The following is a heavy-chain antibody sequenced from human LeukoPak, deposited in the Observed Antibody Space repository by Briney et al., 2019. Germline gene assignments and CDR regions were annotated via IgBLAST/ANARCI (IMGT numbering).Heavy chain of an antibody. J-gene: IGHJ4*02. D-gene: IGHD3-22*01. Sequence: ASVKVSCKASGYTFPSYYMHWVRQAPGQGLEWMGIINPSGGSTSYAQKFQGRVTMTRDTSTSTVYMELSSLRSEDTAVYSCARDWFSDSSGYYPSPGFDYWGQGTLVTVSS. CDR2: INPSGGST. V-gene: IGHV1-46*01. CDR3: ARDWFSDSSGYYPSPGFDY. CDR1: GYTFPSYY.